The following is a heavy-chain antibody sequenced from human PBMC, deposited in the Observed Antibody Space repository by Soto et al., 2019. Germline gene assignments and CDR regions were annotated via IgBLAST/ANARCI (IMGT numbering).Heavy chain of an antibody. D-gene: IGHD3-16*01. CDR2: ISWNSGSI. V-gene: IGHV3-9*01. J-gene: IGHJ6*03. Sequence: ESGGGLVQPGRSLRLSCAASGFTFDDYAMHWVRQAPGKGLEWVSGISWNSGSIGYADSVKGRFTISRDNAKNSLYLQMNSLRAEDTALYYCAKEKLRKYYYFYMDVWGKGTTVTVSS. CDR1: GFTFDDYA. CDR3: AKEKLRKYYYFYMDV.